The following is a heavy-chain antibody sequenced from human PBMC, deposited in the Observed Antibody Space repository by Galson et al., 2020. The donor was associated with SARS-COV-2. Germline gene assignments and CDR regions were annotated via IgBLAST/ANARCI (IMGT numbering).Heavy chain of an antibody. D-gene: IGHD3-22*01. CDR1: GGTFNSYG. Sequence: ASVKVSCKASGGTFNSYGINWVRQAPGQGLEWMGGIIPVFGTANYAQKFQGRVTVTTDESASTAYMELSSLRSEDTAVYYCARVRRVRGGYFIHHYCDFWGQGTLVTVSS. J-gene: IGHJ4*02. CDR2: IIPVFGTA. CDR3: ARVRRVRGGYFIHHYCDF. V-gene: IGHV1-69*05.